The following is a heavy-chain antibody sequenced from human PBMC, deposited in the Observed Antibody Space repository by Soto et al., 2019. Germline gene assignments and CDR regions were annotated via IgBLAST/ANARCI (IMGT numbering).Heavy chain of an antibody. Sequence: QVQLVQSGAEVKKPGASVTVSCRSSGDTFNDYYIHWVRQAPGQGLEWMGWINPNGGATKYAQKCQGWVSMTRDTSIRPVYMHLSRLRSDDTADYYGARELGGATATLDDYYFYMDVWGTGTTVTVSS. CDR2: INPNGGAT. CDR1: GDTFNDYY. V-gene: IGHV1-2*04. CDR3: ARELGGATATLDDYYFYMDV. D-gene: IGHD3-16*01. J-gene: IGHJ6*03.